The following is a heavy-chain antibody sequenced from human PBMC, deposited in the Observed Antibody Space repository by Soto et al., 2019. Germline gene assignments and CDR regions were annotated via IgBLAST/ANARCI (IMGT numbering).Heavy chain of an antibody. CDR3: SKNPAARPYYYYGMDV. Sequence: GGSLRLCCAASGFTFSSCAMGGVRQAPGKGLEWVSAISGSGGGTYYADSVKGRFTISRDNSKNTLFLQMNGLSADDTAVYFCSKNPAARPYYYYGMDVWGQGTTVTVSS. CDR2: ISGSGGGT. J-gene: IGHJ6*02. D-gene: IGHD2-2*02. V-gene: IGHV3-23*01. CDR1: GFTFSSCA.